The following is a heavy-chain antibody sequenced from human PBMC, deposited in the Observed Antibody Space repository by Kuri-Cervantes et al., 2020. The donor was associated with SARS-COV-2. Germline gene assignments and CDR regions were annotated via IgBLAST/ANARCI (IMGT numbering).Heavy chain of an antibody. CDR1: GYSFTSYY. Sequence: SVKVSCKASGYSFTSYYINWVRQAPGQGLEWMGGIIPMFDSLNYAQKFQGRVTLTTDESTSTAYMELSSLTSEDTAVYYCGSTIAVAGVGVYYHLDVWGKGTTVTVSS. J-gene: IGHJ6*03. CDR2: IIPMFDSL. V-gene: IGHV1-69*05. D-gene: IGHD6-19*01. CDR3: GSTIAVAGVGVYYHLDV.